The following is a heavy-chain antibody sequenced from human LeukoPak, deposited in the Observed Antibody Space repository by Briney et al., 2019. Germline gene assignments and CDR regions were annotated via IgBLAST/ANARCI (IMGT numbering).Heavy chain of an antibody. J-gene: IGHJ4*02. D-gene: IGHD6-6*01. CDR1: GYTFTGYY. V-gene: IGHV1-8*03. CDR2: MNPNSGNT. Sequence: ASVKVSCKASGYTFTGYYMHWVRQAPGQGLEWMGWMNPNSGNTGYAQKFQGRVTITRNTSISTAYMELSSLRSEDTAVYYCARESYSSSGFDYWGQGTLVTVSS. CDR3: ARESYSSSGFDY.